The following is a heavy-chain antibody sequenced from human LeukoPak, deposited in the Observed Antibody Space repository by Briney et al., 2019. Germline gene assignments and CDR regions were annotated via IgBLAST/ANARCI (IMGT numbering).Heavy chain of an antibody. Sequence: SETLSLTCTVSGGSISSYYWSWIRQAPGKGLEWIGYIYFSGSTNYNPSLKSRVTMSVDTSKNQFSLKLSSVTAADTAVYYCARGRDYYDEDDAFDIWGQGTMVTVSS. V-gene: IGHV4-59*12. J-gene: IGHJ3*02. CDR1: GGSISSYY. D-gene: IGHD3-22*01. CDR3: ARGRDYYDEDDAFDI. CDR2: IYFSGST.